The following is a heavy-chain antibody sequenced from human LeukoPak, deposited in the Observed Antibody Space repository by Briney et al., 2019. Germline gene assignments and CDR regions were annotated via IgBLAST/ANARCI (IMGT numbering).Heavy chain of an antibody. CDR2: IYTSGST. CDR1: GGSISSYY. CDR3: ARDSSSWSFLDY. V-gene: IGHV4-4*07. J-gene: IGHJ4*02. Sequence: SETLSLTCTVSGGSISSYYWGWIRQPAGKGLEWIGRIYTSGSTNYNPSLKSRVTMSVDTSKNQFSLKLSSVTAADTAVYYCARDSSSWSFLDYWGQGTLVTVSS. D-gene: IGHD6-13*01.